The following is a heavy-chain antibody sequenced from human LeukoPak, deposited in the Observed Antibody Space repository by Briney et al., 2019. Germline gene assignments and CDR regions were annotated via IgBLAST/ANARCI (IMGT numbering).Heavy chain of an antibody. CDR1: GYTFTNYG. D-gene: IGHD6-13*01. J-gene: IGHJ3*02. Sequence: GASVKVSCKTSGYTFTNYGISWVRQAPGLGLEWMGWISAYNGNTNYAQKVQGRVTMTTDTATSTAYMELRSLRFDDTAVYYCARDQSVRLLQTSSTYFKHVFAIWGQGSMVTVSS. CDR2: ISAYNGNT. V-gene: IGHV1-18*01. CDR3: ARDQSVRLLQTSSTYFKHVFAI.